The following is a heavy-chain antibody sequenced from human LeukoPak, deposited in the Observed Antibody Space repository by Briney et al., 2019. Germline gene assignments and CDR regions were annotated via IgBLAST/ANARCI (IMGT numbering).Heavy chain of an antibody. J-gene: IGHJ1*01. Sequence: SETLSLTCTVSGGSISSYYWSWIRQPPGQGLDWIGYIYYSGSTNYNPSLKSRVTISVDTPKNQFSLKLSSVTAADTAVYYCASSSRMDYFQHWGQRTLVTVSS. CDR3: ASSSRMDYFQH. CDR2: IYYSGST. D-gene: IGHD1-14*01. V-gene: IGHV4-59*01. CDR1: GGSISSYY.